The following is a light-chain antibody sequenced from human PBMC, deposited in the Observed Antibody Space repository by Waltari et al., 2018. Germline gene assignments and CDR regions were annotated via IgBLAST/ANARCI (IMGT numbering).Light chain of an antibody. V-gene: IGKV1-33*01. J-gene: IGKJ2*01. CDR1: HDISNY. CDR3: QQFDNLVYT. Sequence: DIQMTQSPSSLSASVGDRVTITCQASHDISNYLNWYKQKPRKAPKLLIYDASNLETGVPSRFSGSGSGTDFSFTISSLQPEDIATYYCQQFDNLVYTFGQGTKLEIK. CDR2: DAS.